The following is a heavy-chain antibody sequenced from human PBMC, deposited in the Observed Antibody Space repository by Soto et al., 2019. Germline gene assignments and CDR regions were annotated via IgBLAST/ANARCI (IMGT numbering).Heavy chain of an antibody. J-gene: IGHJ3*02. D-gene: IGHD4-17*01. CDR1: GGSISSSSYY. CDR2: IYYSGST. CDR3: ARHNNLDYGDVDDAFDI. Sequence: PSETLSLTCTVSGGSISSSSYYWGWIRQPPGKGLEWIGSIYYSGSTYYNPSLKSRVTISVDTSKNQFSLKLSSVTAADTAVYYCARHNNLDYGDVDDAFDIWGQGTMVTVSS. V-gene: IGHV4-39*01.